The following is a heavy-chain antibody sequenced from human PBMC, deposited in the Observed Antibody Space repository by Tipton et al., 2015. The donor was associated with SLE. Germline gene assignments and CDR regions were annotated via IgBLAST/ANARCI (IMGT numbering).Heavy chain of an antibody. CDR3: ARVYSGSYYKTFDF. CDR2: IYHSGST. D-gene: IGHD1-26*01. CDR1: DYSISSGYY. V-gene: IGHV4-38-2*02. J-gene: IGHJ3*01. Sequence: TLSLTCTVSDYSISSGYYWAWIRQPPGKGPEWIGSIYHSGSTFYDPSLNSRVSISVDTSKNQFSLTLTSMTAADTAIYYCARVYSGSYYKTFDFWGQGTLVTVSS.